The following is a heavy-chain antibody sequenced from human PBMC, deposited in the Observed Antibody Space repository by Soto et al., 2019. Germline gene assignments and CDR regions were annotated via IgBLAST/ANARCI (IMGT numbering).Heavy chain of an antibody. V-gene: IGHV1-69*02. CDR1: GGTFSSYT. CDR2: IIPILGIA. D-gene: IGHD2-2*01. Sequence: GASVKVSCKASGGTFSSYTISWVRQAPGQGLEWMGRIIPILGIANYAQKFQGRVTITADKSTSTAYMELSSLRSEDTAVYYCARSPCSSTSCYRDWYFDLWGRGTLVTVSS. CDR3: ARSPCSSTSCYRDWYFDL. J-gene: IGHJ2*01.